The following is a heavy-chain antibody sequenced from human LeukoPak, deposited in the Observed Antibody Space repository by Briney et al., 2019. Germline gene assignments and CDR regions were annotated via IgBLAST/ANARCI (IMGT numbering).Heavy chain of an antibody. Sequence: SETLSLTCTVSGGSISSGDYYWSWIRQPPGKGLEWIGYIYYSGSTYYNPSLKSRVTISVDTSKNQFSLKLSSVTAADTAVYYCARDSRGWPRDAFDIWGQGTMVTVSS. CDR1: GGSISSGDYY. D-gene: IGHD6-19*01. J-gene: IGHJ3*02. V-gene: IGHV4-30-4*08. CDR2: IYYSGST. CDR3: ARDSRGWPRDAFDI.